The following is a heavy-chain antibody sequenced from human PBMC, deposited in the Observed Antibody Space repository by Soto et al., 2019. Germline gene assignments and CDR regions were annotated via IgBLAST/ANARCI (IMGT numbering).Heavy chain of an antibody. CDR3: ARDKITGLFDY. CDR1: GGSFSGYY. V-gene: IGHV4-34*01. J-gene: IGHJ4*02. D-gene: IGHD2-8*02. CDR2: INHSGST. Sequence: QVQLQQWGAGLLKPSETLSLTCAVYGGSFSGYYWTWIRQPPGTGLEWIGEINHSGSTNYNPSLKXGVTISVDTSKTQFSLKLTSVTAAATAVYYCARDKITGLFDYWGQGTLVTVSS.